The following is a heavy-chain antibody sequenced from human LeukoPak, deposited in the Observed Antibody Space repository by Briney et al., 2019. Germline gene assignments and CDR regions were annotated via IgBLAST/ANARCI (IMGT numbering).Heavy chain of an antibody. J-gene: IGHJ6*03. CDR1: GGSFSGYY. V-gene: IGHV4-59*01. CDR3: ARAPQGDSWSGRRSPYYYYMDV. D-gene: IGHD3-3*01. CDR2: IYYSGST. Sequence: SETLSLTCAVYGGSFSGYYWSWIRQPPGKGLEWIGYIYYSGSTNYNPSLKSRVTISVDTSKNQFSLKLSSVTAADTAVYYCARAPQGDSWSGRRSPYYYYMDVWGKGTTVTVSS.